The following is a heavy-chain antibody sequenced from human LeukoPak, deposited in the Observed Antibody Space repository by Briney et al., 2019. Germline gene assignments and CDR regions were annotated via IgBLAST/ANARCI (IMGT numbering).Heavy chain of an antibody. V-gene: IGHV4-4*02. D-gene: IGHD3-22*01. Sequence: PSGTLSLTCAVSGGSISSSNWWSWVRQPPGKGLEWIGEIYHSGSTNYNPSLKSRVTISVDKSKNQFSLKLSSVTAADTAVYYCASRYNYDSSGLDNWGQGTLVTVSS. CDR3: ASRYNYDSSGLDN. CDR2: IYHSGST. CDR1: GGSISSSNW. J-gene: IGHJ4*02.